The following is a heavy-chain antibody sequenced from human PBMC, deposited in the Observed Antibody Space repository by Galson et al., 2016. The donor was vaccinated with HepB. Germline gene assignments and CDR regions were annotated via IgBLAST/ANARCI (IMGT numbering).Heavy chain of an antibody. J-gene: IGHJ3*02. CDR3: ARDLMPYSSDAFDI. V-gene: IGHV3-53*01. Sequence: SLRLSCAVSGFTVNNNYMSWVRQAPGKGLEWVSLIYSTGKTHYADSVKGRFTISRDNPQNTLYLQMNSLRAEDTAVYYCARDLMPYSSDAFDIWGQGTMVTVSS. CDR2: IYSTGKT. CDR1: GFTVNNNY. D-gene: IGHD1-26*01.